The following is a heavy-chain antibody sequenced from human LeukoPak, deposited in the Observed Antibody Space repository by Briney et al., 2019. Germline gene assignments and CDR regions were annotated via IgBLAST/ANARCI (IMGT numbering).Heavy chain of an antibody. CDR1: GFTFSSYA. D-gene: IGHD2-15*01. Sequence: GGSLRPSCAASGFTFSSYAMNWVRQAPGKGLEWASAISGGGGSTYYAASVKGRFTISRDNSKNTLFLQMNGLRAEDTAIYYCAKDRLQWWTTTIDYWGQGTLVTVSS. CDR2: ISGGGGST. CDR3: AKDRLQWWTTTIDY. J-gene: IGHJ4*02. V-gene: IGHV3-23*01.